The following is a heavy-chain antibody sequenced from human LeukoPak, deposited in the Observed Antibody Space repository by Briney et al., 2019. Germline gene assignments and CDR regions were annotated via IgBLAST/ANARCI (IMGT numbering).Heavy chain of an antibody. CDR1: GGSISSSGYY. CDR3: ATPYNNNNDY. D-gene: IGHD1-14*01. J-gene: IGHJ4*02. Sequence: SETLSLTCTVSGGSISSSGYYWGWIRQPPGKGLEWIGSISYSGTTYYNPSLKSRVTISVDTSKNQFSLKLSSVTAADTAVYYCATPYNNNNDYWGQGTLVIVSS. V-gene: IGHV4-39*01. CDR2: ISYSGTT.